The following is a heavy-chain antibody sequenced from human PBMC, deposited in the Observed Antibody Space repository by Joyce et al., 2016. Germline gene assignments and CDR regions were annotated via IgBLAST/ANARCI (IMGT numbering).Heavy chain of an antibody. V-gene: IGHV3-74*03. Sequence: EVQLVESGGGLVQPGGSLRLPCAASGFRLSRYWMPSVRQAPGKGLWVGSRSGGDGTTREYADSVKGRFSISRDNAKNTLYLQMNSLGVEDTAVYYCTRHHVGPYSYYDVSGYEENYWGQGTLVTVSS. CDR2: SGGDGTTR. D-gene: IGHD3-22*01. CDR1: GFRLSRYW. CDR3: TRHHVGPYSYYDVSGYEENY. J-gene: IGHJ4*02.